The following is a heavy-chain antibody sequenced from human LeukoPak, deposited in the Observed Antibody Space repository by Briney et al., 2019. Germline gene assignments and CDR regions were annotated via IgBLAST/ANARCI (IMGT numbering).Heavy chain of an antibody. CDR3: ARREGGLMYYFDY. V-gene: IGHV5-51*01. CDR2: IYPGDSDI. Sequence: GESLRISCKGSGYRFTSYWIGWLRQLPGKGLEWMGIIYPGDSDIRYSPSFRGQVTISVDKSISTAYLQWSSLKSSDTAMYYCARREGGLMYYFDYWGQGTLVTVSS. J-gene: IGHJ4*02. CDR1: GYRFTSYW. D-gene: IGHD3-16*01.